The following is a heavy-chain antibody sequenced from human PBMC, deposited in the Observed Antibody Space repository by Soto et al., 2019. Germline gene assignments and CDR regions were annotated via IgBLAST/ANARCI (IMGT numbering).Heavy chain of an antibody. CDR1: GFIFSSYG. CDR2: ISGSGHTT. D-gene: IGHD2-2*01. V-gene: IGHV3-23*01. J-gene: IGHJ4*02. CDR3: AKEVWGYAYFDF. Sequence: EVQLLESGGDLVQPGGSLRLSCAASGFIFSSYGMRWVRQAPGKGLEWGSFISGSGHTTDYADSVKGRFTISRDNSKNTLYLQMNSLRADDTAVYYCAKEVWGYAYFDFWGQGILVTVSS.